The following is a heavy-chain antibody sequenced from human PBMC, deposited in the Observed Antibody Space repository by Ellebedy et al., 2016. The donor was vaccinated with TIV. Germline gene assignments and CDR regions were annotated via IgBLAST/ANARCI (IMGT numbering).Heavy chain of an antibody. J-gene: IGHJ4*02. CDR1: GFTFRSEW. V-gene: IGHV3-7*03. Sequence: GESLKISCVASGFTFRSEWMSWVRQAPGKGLEWVANIKEDGSEKDYVDLVKGRFTISRDNSKNTLYLQMNSLRAEDTAVYYCAKDSKWELSDFDYWGQGTLVTVSS. D-gene: IGHD1-26*01. CDR2: IKEDGSEK. CDR3: AKDSKWELSDFDY.